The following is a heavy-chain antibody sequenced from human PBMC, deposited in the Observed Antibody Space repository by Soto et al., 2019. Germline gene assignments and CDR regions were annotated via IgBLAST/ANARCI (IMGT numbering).Heavy chain of an antibody. D-gene: IGHD6-6*01. CDR2: INPSGGST. J-gene: IGHJ4*02. Sequence: ASVKVSCKASGGTFSSYAISWVRQAPGQGLEWMGGINPSGGSTSYAQKFQGRVTMTRDTSTSTVYMELSSLRSEDTAVYYCARYPPIGPTVAARLPYYFDYWGQGTLVTVSS. CDR3: ARYPPIGPTVAARLPYYFDY. V-gene: IGHV1-46*01. CDR1: GGTFSSYA.